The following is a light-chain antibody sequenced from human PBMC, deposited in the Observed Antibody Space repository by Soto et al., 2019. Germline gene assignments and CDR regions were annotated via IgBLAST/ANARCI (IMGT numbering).Light chain of an antibody. CDR3: CSYAGSSTSLVV. J-gene: IGLJ2*01. CDR2: EVS. CDR1: SIDVGSYNL. V-gene: IGLV2-23*02. Sequence: QSVLTQPASVSGSPGQSITISCTGTSIDVGSYNLVSWYQQHPGKAPKLMIYEVSKRPSGVSNRFSGSKSGNTASLTISGLQAEDEADYYCCSYAGSSTSLVVFGGGTKLTVL.